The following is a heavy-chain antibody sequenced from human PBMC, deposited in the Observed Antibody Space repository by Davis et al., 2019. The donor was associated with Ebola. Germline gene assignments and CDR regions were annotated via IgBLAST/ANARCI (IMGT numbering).Heavy chain of an antibody. V-gene: IGHV3-15*07. CDR1: GFTFNNAW. CDR2: IKSKSDGGTT. CDR3: ATLRRGTVGDY. Sequence: PGGSLRLSCAASGFTFNNAWINWVRQAPGKGLEWVGRIKSKSDGGTTDYAAPVKGRFTISRDDSKNTVYLQMNSLKIEDTAVYSCATLRRGTVGDYWGQGTLVTVSS. J-gene: IGHJ4*02. D-gene: IGHD1-26*01.